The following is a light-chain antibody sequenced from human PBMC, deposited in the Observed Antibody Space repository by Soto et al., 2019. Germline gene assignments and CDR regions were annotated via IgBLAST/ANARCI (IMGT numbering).Light chain of an antibody. V-gene: IGKV3-15*01. CDR2: GAS. Sequence: HSAATRSLSPGEGATLSCRASQSVSSYLVWYQQKPGQVPRLLIYGASNRATGVSARFSGSGSGTEFTLTISSLQSEDFAVYYCLQYHYWWTFGQGTKVDIK. J-gene: IGKJ1*01. CDR3: LQYHYWWT. CDR1: QSVSSY.